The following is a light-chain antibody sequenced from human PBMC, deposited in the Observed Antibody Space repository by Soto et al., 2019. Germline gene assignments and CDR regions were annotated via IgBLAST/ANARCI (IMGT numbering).Light chain of an antibody. CDR1: SSDVGSYNL. J-gene: IGLJ2*01. CDR2: EVT. V-gene: IGLV2-23*02. CDR3: CSYAGGSTFV. Sequence: QSVLTQPASVSGSPGQSITISCTGTSSDVGSYNLVSWYQYHSGKAPKLIISEVTKWPSGVSNRFSGSKSGNTASLTISGLQAEDEADYYCCSYAGGSTFVFGGGTKLTVL.